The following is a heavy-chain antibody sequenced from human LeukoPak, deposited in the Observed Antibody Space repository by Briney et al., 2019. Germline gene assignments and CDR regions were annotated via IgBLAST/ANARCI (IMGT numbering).Heavy chain of an antibody. D-gene: IGHD3-22*01. CDR3: ATSADSSGND. CDR1: GFTFSNYW. CDR2: IKGDGNYK. V-gene: IGHV3-7*03. J-gene: IGHJ4*02. Sequence: GGSLRLSCAASGFTFSNYWMSWVRQAPGKGLEWVANIKGDGNYKYYVDSVKGRFTISRDNAKSSVYLQMNTLRAEDTAVYYCATSADSSGNDWGQGTLVTVSS.